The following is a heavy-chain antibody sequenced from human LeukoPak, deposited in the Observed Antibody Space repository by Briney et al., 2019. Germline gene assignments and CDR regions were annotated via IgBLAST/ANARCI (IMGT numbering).Heavy chain of an antibody. D-gene: IGHD2-2*01. CDR3: ARTYCSSTSCYYYYYMDV. CDR1: GYTFTSYV. Sequence: GASVKVSCKASGYTFTSYVISWVRQAPGQGLEWMGWISAYNGNTNYAQKLQGRVTMTTDTSTSTAYMELRSLRSDDTAVYYCARTYCSSTSCYYYYYMDVWGKGTTVTVSS. V-gene: IGHV1-18*01. J-gene: IGHJ6*03. CDR2: ISAYNGNT.